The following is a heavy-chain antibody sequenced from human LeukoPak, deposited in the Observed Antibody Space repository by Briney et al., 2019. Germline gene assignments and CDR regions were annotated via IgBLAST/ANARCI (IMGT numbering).Heavy chain of an antibody. Sequence: SVKVSCKASGGTFSSYAISWVRQAPGQGLEWMGGIIPIFGTANYAQKFQGRVTITADESTSTAYMELSSLRSENTAVYYCAGHSGYDFYYVDYWGQGTLVTVSS. CDR1: GGTFSSYA. CDR3: AGHSGYDFYYVDY. CDR2: IIPIFGTA. D-gene: IGHD5-12*01. J-gene: IGHJ4*02. V-gene: IGHV1-69*13.